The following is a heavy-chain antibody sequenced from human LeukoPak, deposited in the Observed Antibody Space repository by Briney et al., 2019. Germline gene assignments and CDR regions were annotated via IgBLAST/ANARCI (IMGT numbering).Heavy chain of an antibody. J-gene: IGHJ4*02. CDR2: TSWNSGTI. V-gene: IGHV3-9*03. CDR3: AKDSRPRFDTSGWYSFDY. D-gene: IGHD6-19*01. Sequence: GGSLRLSCAASGFTFDDYAMHWVRQAPGKGLEWVAGTSWNSGTIAYGDSVKGRFTISRDNAKDSLWPQMNSLRAEGMALYYCAKDSRPRFDTSGWYSFDYWGQGTLVTVSS. CDR1: GFTFDDYA.